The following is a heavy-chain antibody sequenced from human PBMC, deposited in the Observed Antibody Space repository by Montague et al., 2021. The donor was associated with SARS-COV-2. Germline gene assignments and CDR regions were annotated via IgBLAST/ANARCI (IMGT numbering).Heavy chain of an antibody. CDR3: VRYSGWFYFDF. Sequence: CAISGDSVSSNSVAWSWIRQSPLRGLEWLGRTYYRSKWYSDYAPSVRGRLTVNPDASKNGFSLELNYVTPEDTAVYYCVRYSGWFYFDFWGQGTLVTVSS. J-gene: IGHJ4*02. D-gene: IGHD6-19*01. V-gene: IGHV6-1*01. CDR1: GDSVSSNSVA. CDR2: TYYRSKWYS.